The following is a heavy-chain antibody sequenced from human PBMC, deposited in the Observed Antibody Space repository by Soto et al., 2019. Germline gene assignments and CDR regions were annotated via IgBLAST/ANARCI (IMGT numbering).Heavy chain of an antibody. D-gene: IGHD6-13*01. CDR1: GGTFSSYA. Sequence: SVKVSCKASGGTFSSYAISWVRQARGQGLEWMGGIIPIFGTGNYAQKFQGRVTMTADATTSTVYMELSGLRSDDTAVYYCARGACGAGTCYSEYWGQGTLVTVSS. J-gene: IGHJ4*02. V-gene: IGHV1-69*13. CDR2: IIPIFGTG. CDR3: ARGACGAGTCYSEY.